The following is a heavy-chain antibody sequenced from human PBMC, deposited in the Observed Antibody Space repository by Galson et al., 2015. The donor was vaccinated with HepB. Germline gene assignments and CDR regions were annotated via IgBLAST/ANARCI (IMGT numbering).Heavy chain of an antibody. CDR1: GGTFSSYA. J-gene: IGHJ6*02. V-gene: IGHV1-69*13. Sequence: SVKVSCKASGGTFSSYAISWVRQAPGQGLEWMGGIIPIFGTANYAQKFQGRVTITADESTSTAYMELSSLRSEDTAVYCCARGDIVVVPAAIGHYYYYGMDVWGQGTTVTVSS. CDR2: IIPIFGTA. D-gene: IGHD2-2*01. CDR3: ARGDIVVVPAAIGHYYYYGMDV.